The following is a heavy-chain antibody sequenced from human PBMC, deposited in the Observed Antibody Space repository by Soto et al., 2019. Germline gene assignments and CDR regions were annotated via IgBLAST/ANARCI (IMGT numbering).Heavy chain of an antibody. CDR2: IYHTGST. Sequence: PSETLCLTCTVSGGSISSGGDYWSWIRQHPGKGPEWIGEIYHTGSTYYNPSLKSRVTISLDKSENQFSLKVTSLTAADTAVYYCASRDPGTSVDYWGQGTLVTVSS. CDR1: GGSISSGGDY. CDR3: ASRDPGTSVDY. D-gene: IGHD1-7*01. V-gene: IGHV4-31*02. J-gene: IGHJ4*02.